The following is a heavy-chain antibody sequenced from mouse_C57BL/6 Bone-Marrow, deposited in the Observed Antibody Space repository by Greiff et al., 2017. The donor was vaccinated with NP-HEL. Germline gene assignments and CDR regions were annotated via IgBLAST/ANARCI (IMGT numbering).Heavy chain of an antibody. Sequence: QVQLQQSGPELVKPGASVKISCKASGYAFSSSWMNWVKQRPGKGLEWIGRIYPGDGDTNYNGKFKGKATLTADKSSSTAYMQLSSLTSEASAVYFCARSHYSSHEACAMDYWGQGTSVTVSS. CDR3: ARSHYSSHEACAMDY. V-gene: IGHV1-82*01. D-gene: IGHD2-5*01. CDR1: GYAFSSSW. CDR2: IYPGDGDT. J-gene: IGHJ4*01.